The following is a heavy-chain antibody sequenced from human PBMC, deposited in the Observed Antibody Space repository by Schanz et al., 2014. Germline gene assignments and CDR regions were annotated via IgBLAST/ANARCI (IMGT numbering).Heavy chain of an antibody. V-gene: IGHV3-23*01. CDR1: GFTFGDYA. D-gene: IGHD6-19*01. CDR2: INTGVNT. CDR3: AASSGWHPSTDY. J-gene: IGHJ4*02. Sequence: EVQLLESGGGLVQPGGSLRLSCAASGFTFGDYAMTWVRQAPGKGLEWVSAINTGVNTYYADSVRGRFTMSRDNSKNTLYLQMNSLRAGDAAVYYCAASSGWHPSTDYWGQGTLVTVSS.